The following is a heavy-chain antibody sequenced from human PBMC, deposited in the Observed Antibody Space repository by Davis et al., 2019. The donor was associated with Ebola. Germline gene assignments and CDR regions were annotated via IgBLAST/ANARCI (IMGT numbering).Heavy chain of an antibody. CDR1: GFTFSRYA. CDR2: LSYDGSRK. V-gene: IGHV3-30*04. CDR3: AKSGLSFGVVKYHYGMDV. J-gene: IGHJ6*04. D-gene: IGHD3-3*01. Sequence: GESLKISCAASGFTFSRYAMHWVRQAPGKGLEWVAILSYDGSRKYYADSVKGRFTISRDNSKNTLYLQMNSLRAEDTAVYYCAKSGLSFGVVKYHYGMDVWGKGTTVTVSS.